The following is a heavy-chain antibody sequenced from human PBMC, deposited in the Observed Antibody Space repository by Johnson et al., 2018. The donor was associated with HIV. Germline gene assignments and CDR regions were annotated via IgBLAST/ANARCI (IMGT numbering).Heavy chain of an antibody. CDR1: GFTVSSNY. J-gene: IGHJ3*02. CDR3: AKEQGGFHI. CDR2: INWNGVRT. D-gene: IGHD2-15*01. V-gene: IGHV3-20*04. Sequence: VQLVESGGGLIQPGGSLRLSCAASGFTVSSNYMSWVRQAPGKGLEWVSGINWNGVRTAYPDSMKGRFTISKDNAKNSLYLQMNSLRPEDTAVYYCAKEQGGFHIWGQGTPVSVSS.